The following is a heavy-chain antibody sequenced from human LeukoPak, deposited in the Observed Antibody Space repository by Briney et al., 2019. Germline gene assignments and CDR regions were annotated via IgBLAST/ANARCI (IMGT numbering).Heavy chain of an antibody. D-gene: IGHD1-7*01. J-gene: IGHJ6*03. CDR1: GFTFSSYA. CDR3: AREMAYNWNYVGYYYYYYMDV. CDR2: ISYDGSNK. V-gene: IGHV3-30*01. Sequence: PGGSLRLSCAASGFTFSSYAMHWVRQAPGKGLEWVAVISYDGSNKYYADSVKGRFTISRDNSKNTLYLQMNSLRAEDTAVYYCAREMAYNWNYVGYYYYYYMDVWGKGTTVTVSS.